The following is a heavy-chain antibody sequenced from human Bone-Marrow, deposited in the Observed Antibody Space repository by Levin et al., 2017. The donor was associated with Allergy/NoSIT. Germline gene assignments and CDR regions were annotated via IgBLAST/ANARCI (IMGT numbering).Heavy chain of an antibody. D-gene: IGHD4-23*01. J-gene: IGHJ5*02. CDR2: IDPSGGAT. CDR3: TRDNRMPVGGTGWFDP. Sequence: MTGGSLRLSCKTSGYVFATHYMHWVRQAPRQGLEWMGLIDPSGGATTYAQNFQGRVTVTRDASTATVYLELTNLTSEDTGIYYCTRDNRMPVGGTGWFDPWGQGTLVTVFS. CDR1: GYVFATHY. V-gene: IGHV1-46*03.